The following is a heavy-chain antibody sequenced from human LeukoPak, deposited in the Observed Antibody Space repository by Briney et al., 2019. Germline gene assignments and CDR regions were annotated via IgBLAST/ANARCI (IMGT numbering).Heavy chain of an antibody. CDR2: IYTSGST. Sequence: PSQTLSLTCTVSGGSISSGSYYWSWIRQPAGKGLEWIGRIYTSGSTNYNPSLKSRVTISVDTSKNQFSLKLSSVTAADTAVYYCARDRGIDPSGAISAAGKEGNWFDPWGQGTLVTVSS. V-gene: IGHV4-61*02. D-gene: IGHD6-13*01. CDR1: GGSISSGSYY. J-gene: IGHJ5*02. CDR3: ARDRGIDPSGAISAAGKEGNWFDP.